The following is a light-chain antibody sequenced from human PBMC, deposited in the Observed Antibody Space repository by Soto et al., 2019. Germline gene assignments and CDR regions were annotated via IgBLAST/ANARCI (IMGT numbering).Light chain of an antibody. CDR2: DVS. CDR3: SSYTSSRTYA. V-gene: IGLV2-14*01. J-gene: IGLJ1*01. Sequence: QSVLTQPASVSGSPGQSITISCTGTSSDVGAYSYVSWYQQHPGKAPKLIIYDVSDRPSGISNRFSGSKSDNTASLTISGLQAEDEAEYYCSSYTSSRTYAFGTGTKVTVL. CDR1: SSDVGAYSY.